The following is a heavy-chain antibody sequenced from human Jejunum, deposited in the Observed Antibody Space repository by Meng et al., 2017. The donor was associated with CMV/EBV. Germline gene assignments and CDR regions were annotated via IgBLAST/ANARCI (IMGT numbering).Heavy chain of an antibody. D-gene: IGHD2-15*01. J-gene: IGHJ4*02. CDR3: ARSIISAATGY. Sequence: GHVSGGSISSGSYYWGWIRQPPGKGLEWIGSLYYDGSTYYNPSLKSRVTISVDTSKNQYSLNLISVTAADTAVYYCARSIISAATGYWGQGTLVTVSS. CDR2: LYYDGST. V-gene: IGHV4-39*07. CDR1: GGSISSGSYY.